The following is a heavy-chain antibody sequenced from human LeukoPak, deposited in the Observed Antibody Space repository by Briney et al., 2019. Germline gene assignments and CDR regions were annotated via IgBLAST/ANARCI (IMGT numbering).Heavy chain of an antibody. V-gene: IGHV3-30*02. Sequence: GGSLRLSCPASALTFTTYGMHWVRQAPGNGLEWVAFIRTAGSNKYHADSVKGPFTTSRDNSKNTLYLQMNSLRAEDTAGYYCAKEPTIVGVVIGALFDYCGQGDLV. CDR2: IRTAGSNK. J-gene: IGHJ4*02. CDR3: AKEPTIVGVVIGALFDY. CDR1: ALTFTTYG. D-gene: IGHD3-3*01.